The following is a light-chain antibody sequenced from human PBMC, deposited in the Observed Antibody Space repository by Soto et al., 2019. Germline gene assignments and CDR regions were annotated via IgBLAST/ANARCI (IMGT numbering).Light chain of an antibody. CDR2: LGS. Sequence: DIVRTQSPLSLPVTPVEPASISCRSSQSLLHSNGYNYLDCYLQKPGQSPQLLIYLGSNRASGVTDMFSGSGSGTDFTVKISRVEAEDVGVYYCMQALQSPLTVGPGTKVDI. J-gene: IGKJ3*01. V-gene: IGKV2-28*01. CDR3: MQALQSPLT. CDR1: QSLLHSNGYNY.